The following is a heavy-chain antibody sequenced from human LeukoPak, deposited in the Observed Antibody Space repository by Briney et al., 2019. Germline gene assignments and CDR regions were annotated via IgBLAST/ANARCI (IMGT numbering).Heavy chain of an antibody. D-gene: IGHD5-12*01. Sequence: ASVKVSCKASGYTFTSYGISWVRRAPGQGLEWMGWISAYNGNTNYAQKLQGRVTMTTDTSTSTAYMELRSLRSDDTAVYYCARAVVLYSGYDFGYWGQGTLVTVSS. J-gene: IGHJ4*02. CDR2: ISAYNGNT. CDR3: ARAVVLYSGYDFGY. CDR1: GYTFTSYG. V-gene: IGHV1-18*01.